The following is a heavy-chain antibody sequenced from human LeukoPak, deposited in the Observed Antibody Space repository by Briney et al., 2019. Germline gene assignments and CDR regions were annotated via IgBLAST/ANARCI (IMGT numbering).Heavy chain of an antibody. CDR1: GYTFTSYD. J-gene: IGHJ5*02. CDR2: MNPNSGNT. V-gene: IGHV1-8*01. D-gene: IGHD3-16*02. CDR3: ARGPYYDYVWGSYRLLGFDP. Sequence: ASVKVSCKASGYTFTSYDINWVRQATGQGLEWMGWMNPNSGNTGYAQKFQGRVTMTRNTSISTAYMELSSLRSEDTAVYYCARGPYYDYVWGSYRLLGFDPWGQGTLVTVSS.